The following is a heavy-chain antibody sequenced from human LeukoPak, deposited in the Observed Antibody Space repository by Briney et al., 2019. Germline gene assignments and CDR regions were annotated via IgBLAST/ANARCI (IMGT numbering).Heavy chain of an antibody. CDR3: AREPPPSPRAFDI. CDR2: IWYDGSNK. V-gene: IGHV3-33*01. Sequence: GGSLRLSCAASGFTFSSYGMHWVRQAPGKGLEWVAVIWYDGSNKYYADSVKGRFTISRDNSKNTLYLQMNSLRAEDTAVYYCAREPPPSPRAFDIWGQGTMVTVSS. CDR1: GFTFSSYG. J-gene: IGHJ3*02.